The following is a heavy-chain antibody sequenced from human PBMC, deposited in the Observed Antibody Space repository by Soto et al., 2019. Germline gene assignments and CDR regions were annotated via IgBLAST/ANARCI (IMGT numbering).Heavy chain of an antibody. CDR1: GGSLSSYY. D-gene: IGHD3-10*01. CDR3: AGLYRRGRVDAFYI. V-gene: IGHV4-59*01. J-gene: IGHJ3*02. CDR2: INYSGST. Sequence: QVQLQESGPGLVKPSETLSLTCTVSGGSLSSYYWSWIRQPPGKGLEWIGYINYSGSTNYNPSLKRRRTVTLDPAKKQFPLKFSSVTAADTARYHGAGLYRRGRVDAFYIRGQGGMVTVSS.